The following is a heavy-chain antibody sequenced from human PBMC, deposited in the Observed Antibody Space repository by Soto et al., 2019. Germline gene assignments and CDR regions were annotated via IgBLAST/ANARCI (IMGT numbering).Heavy chain of an antibody. CDR3: ARLIIEGTTPYYFEN. Sequence: QLQLQESRPGLVKPSETLSLTCTVSGGSTSISSYYWAGIRQPPGKGLEWIGSMYYSGSTYYNPSLKRRVTMSVDTSKNQFSLNLRSVTAADTAVYYCARLIIEGTTPYYFENLGQGTLVTVSS. V-gene: IGHV4-39*01. CDR1: GGSTSISSYY. J-gene: IGHJ4*02. CDR2: MYYSGST. D-gene: IGHD1-1*01.